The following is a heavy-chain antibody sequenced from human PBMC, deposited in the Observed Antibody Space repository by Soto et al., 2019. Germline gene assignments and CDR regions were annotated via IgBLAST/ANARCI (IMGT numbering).Heavy chain of an antibody. J-gene: IGHJ5*02. CDR1: GFTFSDYG. Sequence: QVQLVESGGGVVQPGRSLRLSCAASGFTFSDYGMHWVRQAPGKGLEWVAVISYDGNNKYYADSVKGGFTISRDNFKSTLYMQLGSLRAEDTAVYFCAKDLLHNTVTTCGSWGQGTLVTVSS. CDR3: AKDLLHNTVTTCGS. CDR2: ISYDGNNK. D-gene: IGHD4-17*01. V-gene: IGHV3-30*18.